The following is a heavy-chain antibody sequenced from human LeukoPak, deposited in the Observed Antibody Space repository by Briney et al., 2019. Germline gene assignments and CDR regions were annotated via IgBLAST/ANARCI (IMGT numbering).Heavy chain of an antibody. V-gene: IGHV3-15*01. Sequence: GGSLRLSCVDSGFTFTNAWMSWVRQAPGKGLEWIGRIKSKTDGETTNYAEPVRGRFTISRDDFKSAVYLQMNSLKIEDTAVYYCTTDLGTYYHGSQRLIPIDYWGQGTLVTVSS. J-gene: IGHJ4*02. CDR1: GFTFTNAW. CDR3: TTDLGTYYHGSQRLIPIDY. CDR2: IKSKTDGETT. D-gene: IGHD3-10*01.